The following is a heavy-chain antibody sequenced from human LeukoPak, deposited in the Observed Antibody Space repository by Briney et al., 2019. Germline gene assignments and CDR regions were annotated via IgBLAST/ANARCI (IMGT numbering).Heavy chain of an antibody. Sequence: ASVKVSCKAPGYTFTDYYMHWVRQAPGQGLEWMGWINPNSGATNSAQKFQGRVSMTRDTSISTAYMELNRLRSDDTAVYYCARPFGSGRRDAFAIWGPGTVVTVSS. V-gene: IGHV1-2*02. J-gene: IGHJ3*02. CDR1: GYTFTDYY. D-gene: IGHD3-10*01. CDR2: INPNSGAT. CDR3: ARPFGSGRRDAFAI.